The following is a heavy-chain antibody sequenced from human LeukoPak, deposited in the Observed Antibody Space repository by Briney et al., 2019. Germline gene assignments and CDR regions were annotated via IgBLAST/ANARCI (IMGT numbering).Heavy chain of an antibody. J-gene: IGHJ5*02. Sequence: KPSETLSLTCAVYGGSFGGYYWSWIRQPPGKGLEWIGEINHSGSTNYNPSLKSRVTISVDTSKNQFSLKLSSVTAADTAVYYCARGHGVGATSWFDPWGQGTLVTVSS. V-gene: IGHV4-34*01. CDR3: ARGHGVGATSWFDP. D-gene: IGHD2-15*01. CDR1: GGSFGGYY. CDR2: INHSGST.